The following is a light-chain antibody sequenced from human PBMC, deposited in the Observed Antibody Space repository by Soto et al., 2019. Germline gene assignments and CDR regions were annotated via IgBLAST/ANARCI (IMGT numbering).Light chain of an antibody. CDR1: SSDVGGYNY. CDR3: SSYTTSVILV. Sequence: QSVLTQPASVSGSPGQSITISCTGSSSDVGGYNYVSWYQQHTGKAPKLIIYDVSVRPSGISSRFSGSKSGNSDSLTISGLRADDEAEYYCSSYTTSVILVFGTGTKLTVL. J-gene: IGLJ1*01. V-gene: IGLV2-14*03. CDR2: DVS.